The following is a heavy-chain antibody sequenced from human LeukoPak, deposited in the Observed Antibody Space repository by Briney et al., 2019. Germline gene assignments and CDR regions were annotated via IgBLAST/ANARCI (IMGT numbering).Heavy chain of an antibody. V-gene: IGHV2-5*02. Sequence: SGPTLVNPTQTLTLTCTFSGFSLSTSGVGVGWIRQPPGKALEWLAVIYWDDDKRYSPSLKSRLTITKDTSKNQVVLTMTNMDPVDTATYYCAHRYYARGENYFDYWGQGTLVIVSS. CDR3: AHRYYARGENYFDY. D-gene: IGHD3-22*01. CDR1: GFSLSTSGVG. J-gene: IGHJ4*02. CDR2: IYWDDDK.